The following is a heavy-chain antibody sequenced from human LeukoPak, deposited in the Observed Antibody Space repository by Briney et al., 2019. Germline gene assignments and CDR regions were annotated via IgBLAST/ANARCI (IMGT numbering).Heavy chain of an antibody. CDR2: IYSGGST. CDR1: GFTFSDYY. Sequence: GGSLRLSCAASGFTFSDYYMSWVRQAPGKGLEWVSVIYSGGSTYYADSVKGRFTISRDNSKNTLYLQMNSLRAEDTAVYYCASGTVRISNYYGMDVWGQGTTVTVSS. CDR3: ASGTVRISNYYGMDV. J-gene: IGHJ6*02. D-gene: IGHD3-3*01. V-gene: IGHV3-66*01.